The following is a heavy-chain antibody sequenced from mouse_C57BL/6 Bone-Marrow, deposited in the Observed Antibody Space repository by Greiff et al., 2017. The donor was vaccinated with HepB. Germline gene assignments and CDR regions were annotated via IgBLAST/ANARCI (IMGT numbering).Heavy chain of an antibody. Sequence: VKLQESGAELVRPGASVTLSCKASGYTFTDYEMHWVKQTPVHGLEWIGAIDPETGGTAYNQKFKGKAILTADKSSSTAYMELRSLTSEDSAVYYCTIEGGSYGYWYFDVWGTGTTVTVSS. CDR2: IDPETGGT. J-gene: IGHJ1*03. CDR1: GYTFTDYE. D-gene: IGHD1-1*02. CDR3: TIEGGSYGYWYFDV. V-gene: IGHV1-15*01.